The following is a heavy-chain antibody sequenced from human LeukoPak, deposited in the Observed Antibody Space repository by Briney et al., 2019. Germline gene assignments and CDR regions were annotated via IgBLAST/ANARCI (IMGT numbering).Heavy chain of an antibody. CDR2: ISGSGGST. CDR1: GFTFASYA. D-gene: IGHD6-6*01. V-gene: IGHV3-23*01. CDR3: AKDRSGAARQALDY. J-gene: IGHJ4*02. Sequence: GGSLRLSCAASGFTFASYAMSWVRQAPGKGLEWVSGISGSGGSTYYADSVKGRFTISRDNAKNTLYLQMNSLRAEDTAVYYCAKDRSGAARQALDYWGQGTLVTVSS.